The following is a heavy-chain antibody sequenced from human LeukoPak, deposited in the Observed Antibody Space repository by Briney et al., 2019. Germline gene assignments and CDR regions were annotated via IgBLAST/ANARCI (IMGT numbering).Heavy chain of an antibody. J-gene: IGHJ4*02. V-gene: IGHV3-21*01. Sequence: GGSLRLSCAASGFTFSSYSMNWVRQAPGKGLEWVSSISSSSSYIYYADSVKGRFTISRDNAKNSLYLQMNSLRAEDTAVYYCARDRSPYCSGGSCYSGGDYWGQGTLVTVPS. CDR3: ARDRSPYCSGGSCYSGGDY. CDR1: GFTFSSYS. CDR2: ISSSSSYI. D-gene: IGHD2-15*01.